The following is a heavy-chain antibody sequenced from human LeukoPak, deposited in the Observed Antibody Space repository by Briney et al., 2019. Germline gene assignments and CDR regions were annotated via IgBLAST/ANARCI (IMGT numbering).Heavy chain of an antibody. Sequence: GGSLRLSCAASEFTFSSYSMNWVRQAPGKGLEWVSYITNSGNSKSYADSVKGRFTISRDNTKNSLYLQMNGLRAEDTAVYYCARNLDYYDRWGQGTLVTVSS. CDR2: ITNSGNSK. CDR3: ARNLDYYDR. CDR1: EFTFSSYS. V-gene: IGHV3-48*01. D-gene: IGHD3-22*01. J-gene: IGHJ4*02.